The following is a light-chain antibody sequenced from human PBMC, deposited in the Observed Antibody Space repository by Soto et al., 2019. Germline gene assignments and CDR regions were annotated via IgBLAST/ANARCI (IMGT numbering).Light chain of an antibody. J-gene: IGLJ1*01. V-gene: IGLV1-44*01. CDR3: AAWEDSLNGPV. CDR2: SSN. CDR1: SSNIGSNT. Sequence: QSVLTQPPSASGTPGQRVTISCSGSSSNIGSNTVNWYQQLPGTAPKLLIYSSNQRPSGVPDRLSGSKSGTSASLAISGLKSEDEADYYCAAWEDSLNGPVFGTGTKVTVL.